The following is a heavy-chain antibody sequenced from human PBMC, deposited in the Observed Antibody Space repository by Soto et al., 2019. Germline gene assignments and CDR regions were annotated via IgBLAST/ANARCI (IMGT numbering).Heavy chain of an antibody. CDR1: GGSFSVYY. CDR2: INHSGST. V-gene: IGHV4-34*01. D-gene: IGHD6-6*01. J-gene: IGHJ5*02. CDR3: AREQAARWFDP. Sequence: PSETLCLTCAVYGGSFSVYYWSWIRQPPGKGLEWIGEINHSGSTNYNPSLKSRVTISVDTSKNQFSLKLSSVAAADTAVYYCAREQAARWFDPWAREPWSPSPQ.